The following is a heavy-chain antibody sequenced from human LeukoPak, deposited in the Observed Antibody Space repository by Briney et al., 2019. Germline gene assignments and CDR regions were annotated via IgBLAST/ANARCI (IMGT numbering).Heavy chain of an antibody. J-gene: IGHJ4*02. CDR2: IYSDNT. D-gene: IGHD4/OR15-4a*01. Sequence: GGSLRLSCTVSGFTVSSNSMSWVRQAPGKGLEWVSFIYSDNTHYSDSVKGRFTISRDNSKNTLYLQMNSLRAEDAAVYYCARRAGAYSHPYDYWAREPWSPSP. CDR3: ARRAGAYSHPYDY. V-gene: IGHV3-53*01. CDR1: GFTVSSNS.